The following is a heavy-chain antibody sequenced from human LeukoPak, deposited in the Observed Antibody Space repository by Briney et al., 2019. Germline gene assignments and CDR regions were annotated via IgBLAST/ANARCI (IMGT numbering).Heavy chain of an antibody. D-gene: IGHD2-15*01. CDR3: AREECSGSRCYSSNPSWYFYYMDV. CDR1: GGSFSGYY. Sequence: SETLSLTCAVYGGSFSGYYWSWIRQPPGKGLEWIGEINHSGSTNYNPSLKSRVSISVDTSKSHFSLKLGSVTAADTAVYYCAREECSGSRCYSSNPSWYFYYMDVWGKGTTVTVSS. J-gene: IGHJ6*03. CDR2: INHSGST. V-gene: IGHV4-34*01.